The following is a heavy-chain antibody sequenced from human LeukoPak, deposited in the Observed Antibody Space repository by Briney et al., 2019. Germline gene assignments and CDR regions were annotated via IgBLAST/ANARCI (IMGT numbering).Heavy chain of an antibody. CDR1: GVTLSNYG. V-gene: IGHV3-23*01. CDR2: ISGSGGRP. CDR3: AKRGVVIRVILVGFHKEAYYFDS. Sequence: GGSLRLSCAVSGVTLSNYGMAWVRQAPGKGLEWVAGISGSGGRPNYADSVKGRFTISRDNAKNTLYLQMNSLRAEDTAVYSCAKRGVVIRVILVGFHKEAYYFDSWGQGALVSVSS. J-gene: IGHJ4*02. D-gene: IGHD3-22*01.